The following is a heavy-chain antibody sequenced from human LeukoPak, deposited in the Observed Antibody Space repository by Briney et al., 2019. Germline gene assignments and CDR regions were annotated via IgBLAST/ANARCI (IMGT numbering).Heavy chain of an antibody. CDR2: ISSSGSTI. CDR1: GFTFSSYA. D-gene: IGHD6-13*01. V-gene: IGHV3-48*04. CDR3: ARDWGIAAAGTKSSWFDP. Sequence: PGGSLRLSCAASGFTFSSYAMSWVRQAPGKGLEWVSYISSSGSTIYYADSVKGRFTISRDNAKNSLYLQMNSLRAEDTAVYYCARDWGIAAAGTKSSWFDPWGQGTLVTVSS. J-gene: IGHJ5*02.